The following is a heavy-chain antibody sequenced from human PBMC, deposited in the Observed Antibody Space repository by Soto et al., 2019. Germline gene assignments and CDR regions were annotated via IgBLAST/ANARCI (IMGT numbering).Heavy chain of an antibody. D-gene: IGHD5-12*01. CDR2: TYYSGGS. V-gene: IGHV4-30-4*01. Sequence: QVQLQESGPGLVKASQTLSLTCTLSGASVSSAEHYWSWIRQPPGKGLEWIGYTYYSGGSYYNASLQRRVSISVYTSQNQFSLNLTSVTAADTAVYYCARLSGYDPAGAADKWGPGILVSVSS. J-gene: IGHJ4*02. CDR1: GASVSSAEHY. CDR3: ARLSGYDPAGAADK.